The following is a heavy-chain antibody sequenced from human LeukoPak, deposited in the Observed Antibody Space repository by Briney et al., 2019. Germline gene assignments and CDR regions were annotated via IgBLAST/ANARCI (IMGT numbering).Heavy chain of an antibody. CDR3: ARDEDRGDISHGY. V-gene: IGHV1-18*04. J-gene: IGHJ4*02. Sequence: ASVKVSCKASGYTFTAYYMYWVRQAPGQGLEWMGWISAYNGNTNYAQKLQGRVTMTTDTSTSAAYMELRSLRSDDTAVYYCARDEDRGDISHGYWGQGTLVTVSS. CDR1: GYTFTAYY. CDR2: ISAYNGNT. D-gene: IGHD5-12*01.